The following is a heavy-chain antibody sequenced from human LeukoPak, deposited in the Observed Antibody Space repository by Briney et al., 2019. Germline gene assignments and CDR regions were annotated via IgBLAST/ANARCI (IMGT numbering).Heavy chain of an antibody. CDR3: ARAEVVTIFGVVIKYNWFDP. J-gene: IGHJ5*02. D-gene: IGHD3-3*01. CDR2: IIPIFGTA. CDR1: GGTFSSYA. Sequence: GASVKVSCKASGGTFSSYAISWVRQAPGQGLEWMGGIIPIFGTANYAQKFQGRVTITTDESTSTAYMELSGLRSEDTAVYYCARAEVVTIFGVVIKYNWFDPWGQGTLVTVSS. V-gene: IGHV1-69*05.